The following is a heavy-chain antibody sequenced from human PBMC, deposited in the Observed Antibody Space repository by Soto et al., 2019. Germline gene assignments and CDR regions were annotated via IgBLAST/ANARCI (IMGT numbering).Heavy chain of an antibody. CDR3: ARGKSTGLFDY. Sequence: QVQLQQWGAGLLKPSETLSLTCAVYGGSFSGYYWTWMRQPPGTGLEWIGEINHSGSTNYNPSLKSRVTISVDTSKTQFSLKLTSVTAADTGVYYCARGKSTGLFDYWGQGTLVTVSS. CDR1: GGSFSGYY. CDR2: INHSGST. V-gene: IGHV4-34*01. D-gene: IGHD2-8*02. J-gene: IGHJ4*02.